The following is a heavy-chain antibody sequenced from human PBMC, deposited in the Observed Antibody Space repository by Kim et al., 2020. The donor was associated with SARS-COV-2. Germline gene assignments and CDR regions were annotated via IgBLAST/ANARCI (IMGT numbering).Heavy chain of an antibody. V-gene: IGHV3-11*01. CDR1: GFIFSDYY. D-gene: IGHD2-15*01. CDR2: SSSSGTTT. J-gene: IGHJ4*02. CDR3: ARERGRAFDY. Sequence: GGSLRLSCAASGFIFSDYYMSWIRQAPGKGLEWVSYSSSSGTTTYYADSVKGRFTISSDNAKNSLYLQMNSRRAEDTAVYYCARERGRAFDYWGQGTLVTVSS.